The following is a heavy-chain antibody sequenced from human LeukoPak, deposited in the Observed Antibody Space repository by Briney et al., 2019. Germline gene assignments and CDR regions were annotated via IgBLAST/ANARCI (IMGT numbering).Heavy chain of an antibody. CDR3: ARGIIVGATWGENDNWFDP. Sequence: SETLSLTCTVSGGSISSSSYYWGWIRQPPGKGLEWIGSIYYSGSTYYNPSLKSRVTISVDTSKKQFSLKLSSVTAADTAVYYCARGIIVGATWGENDNWFDPWGQGTLVTVSS. J-gene: IGHJ5*02. D-gene: IGHD1-26*01. CDR2: IYYSGST. CDR1: GGSISSSSYY. V-gene: IGHV4-39*07.